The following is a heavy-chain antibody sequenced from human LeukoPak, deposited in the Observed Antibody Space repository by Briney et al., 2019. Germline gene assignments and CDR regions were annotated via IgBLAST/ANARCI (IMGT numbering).Heavy chain of an antibody. Sequence: PGGSLRLSCAASGFTFSSYAMHWVRQAPGKGLEYVSAISSNGGSTYYANSVKGRFTISRDNSKNTLYLQMGSLRAEDMAVYYCARSDYVWGSYHWGQGTLVTVSS. CDR2: ISSNGGST. CDR3: ARSDYVWGSYH. V-gene: IGHV3-64*01. J-gene: IGHJ4*02. CDR1: GFTFSSYA. D-gene: IGHD3-16*02.